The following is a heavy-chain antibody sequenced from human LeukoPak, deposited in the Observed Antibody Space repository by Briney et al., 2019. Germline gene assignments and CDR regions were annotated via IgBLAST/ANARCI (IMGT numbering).Heavy chain of an antibody. CDR3: ARGRPVDY. J-gene: IGHJ4*02. Sequence: GGSLRLSCAASGFTFSSNSMNWVRQAPGKGLEWVSYISSSSGTIYYADSVKGRFTISRDNAKNSPYLQMNSLRAEDTAVYYCARGRPVDYWGQGTQVTVSS. CDR2: ISSSSGTI. D-gene: IGHD6-6*01. CDR1: GFTFSSNS. V-gene: IGHV3-48*04.